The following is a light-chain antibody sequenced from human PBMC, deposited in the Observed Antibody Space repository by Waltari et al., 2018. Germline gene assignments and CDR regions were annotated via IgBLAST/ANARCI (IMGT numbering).Light chain of an antibody. Sequence: QSALTQPASVSGSPGQSITISCTGASSDVGGYKYVSWYQHHPGKAPKLMIYEVSHRPAGVSNRFSGSKSGNPASLTISGLQAEDEADYYCGSFTSSSTLVFGTGTKVTVL. CDR3: GSFTSSSTLV. CDR2: EVS. V-gene: IGLV2-14*01. J-gene: IGLJ1*01. CDR1: SSDVGGYKY.